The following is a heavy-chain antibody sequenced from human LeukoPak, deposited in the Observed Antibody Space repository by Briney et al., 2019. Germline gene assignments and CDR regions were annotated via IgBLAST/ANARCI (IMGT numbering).Heavy chain of an antibody. CDR3: ARDSAVYDSSGYFLHAFDI. V-gene: IGHV1-2*02. J-gene: IGHJ3*02. D-gene: IGHD3-22*01. CDR2: INPNSGGT. Sequence: ASVKVSCKASGYTFTGYYMHWVRQAPGQGLEWMGWINPNSGGTKCAQKFQGRVTMTRDTSISTAYMELSRLRSDDTAVYYCARDSAVYDSSGYFLHAFDIWGQGTMVTVSS. CDR1: GYTFTGYY.